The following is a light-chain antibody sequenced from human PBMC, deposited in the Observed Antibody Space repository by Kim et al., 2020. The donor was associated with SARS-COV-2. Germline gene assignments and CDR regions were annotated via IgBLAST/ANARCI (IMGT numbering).Light chain of an antibody. Sequence: KPVAISGTRSSGSIASNDVQWYQQRPGSAPTTVIYEDNQRPSGVPDRFSGSIDSSSNSASLTISGLKTEDEADYYCQSYDSSNHWVFGGGTQLTVL. CDR1: SGSIASND. CDR2: EDN. J-gene: IGLJ3*02. CDR3: QSYDSSNHWV. V-gene: IGLV6-57*03.